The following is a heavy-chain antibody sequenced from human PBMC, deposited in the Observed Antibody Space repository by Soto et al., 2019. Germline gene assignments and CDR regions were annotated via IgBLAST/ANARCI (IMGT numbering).Heavy chain of an antibody. CDR2: AYYSGST. D-gene: IGHD2-21*01. J-gene: IGHJ6*02. Sequence: SETLSLTCSVSGSSIITGYYWGWIRQSPGKGLEWIGSAYYSGSTYYNPSLKSRVTIFVDTSNSQFSLMLDSVTAADTAVYYCARHDWARFYGMDVWGQGTTVTVSS. CDR1: GSSIITGYY. CDR3: ARHDWARFYGMDV. V-gene: IGHV4-38-2*02.